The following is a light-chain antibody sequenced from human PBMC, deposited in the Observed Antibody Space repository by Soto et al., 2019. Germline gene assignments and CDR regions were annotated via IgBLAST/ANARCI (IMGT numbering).Light chain of an antibody. CDR2: GAS. CDR1: KSVSSSY. Sequence: IVLAQSRGTVCWSAGGGGTRSWRASKSVSSSYLAWYQQKPGQAPRLLIYGASTGATGIPARFSGSGSGPEFILTIRRLQSADFPVYSCQQYSQWPLTIRAGTQVDI. J-gene: IGKJ4*01. V-gene: IGKV3-15*01. CDR3: QQYSQWPLT.